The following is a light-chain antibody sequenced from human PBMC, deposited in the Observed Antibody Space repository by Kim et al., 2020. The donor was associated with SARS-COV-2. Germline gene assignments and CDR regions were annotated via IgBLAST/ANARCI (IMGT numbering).Light chain of an antibody. Sequence: SYELTQPPSVSVSPGQTASITCSGDKLGDKFACWYQQQPGQSPVLVIYQDTKRPSGIPERFSGSKSGNTATLTISGTQAMDEADYYCQAWDNSLNVLGGGTKLTVL. J-gene: IGLJ3*02. V-gene: IGLV3-1*01. CDR3: QAWDNSLNV. CDR1: KLGDKF. CDR2: QDT.